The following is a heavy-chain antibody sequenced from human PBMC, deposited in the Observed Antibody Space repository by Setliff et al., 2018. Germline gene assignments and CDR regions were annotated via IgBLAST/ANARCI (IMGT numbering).Heavy chain of an antibody. D-gene: IGHD1-26*01. CDR1: GYSFSNFW. Sequence: LGESLKISCKGSGYSFSNFWIGWVRQMPGKGLEWMGIIYPGDSHTRYSPSFQGQVTMSADKSINTAYLQWSNLKASDTAIYYCARGLVGATYSVYFDYWGQGAQVTVSS. CDR3: ARGLVGATYSVYFDY. CDR2: IYPGDSHT. V-gene: IGHV5-51*01. J-gene: IGHJ4*02.